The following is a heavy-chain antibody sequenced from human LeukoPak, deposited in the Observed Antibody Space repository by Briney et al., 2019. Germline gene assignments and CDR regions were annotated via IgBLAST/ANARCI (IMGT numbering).Heavy chain of an antibody. V-gene: IGHV4-59*11. CDR2: VYRSGST. Sequence: KASETLSLTCTVSDDSIRTHYWSWIRQPPGKGLVWIGYVYRSGSTNYKSSLKSRVTMSIDTSKKQFSLKVDSVTAADTAVYYCARVAQWGLDSWGQGTLVTVSS. CDR3: ARVAQWGLDS. CDR1: DDSIRTHY. D-gene: IGHD1-26*01. J-gene: IGHJ4*02.